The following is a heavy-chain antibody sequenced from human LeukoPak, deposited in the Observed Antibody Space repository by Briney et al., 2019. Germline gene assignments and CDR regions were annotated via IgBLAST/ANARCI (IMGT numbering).Heavy chain of an antibody. V-gene: IGHV3-73*01. CDR2: IRSKANSYAT. CDR3: TRTYYDFWSGYPADFDY. Sequence: GGSLRLSCAASGFTFSSYAMSWVRQAPGKGLEWVGRIRSKANSYATAYAASVKGRFTISRDDSKNTAYLQMNSLKTEDTAVYYCTRTYYDFWSGYPADFDYWGQGTLVTVSS. D-gene: IGHD3-3*01. CDR1: GFTFSSYA. J-gene: IGHJ4*02.